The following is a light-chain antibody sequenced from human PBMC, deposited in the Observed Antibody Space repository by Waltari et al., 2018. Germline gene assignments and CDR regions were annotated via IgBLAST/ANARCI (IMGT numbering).Light chain of an antibody. V-gene: IGKV1-5*03. Sequence: DIQMTQSPSTLSASAGDRVTITCRASQSLSSSLAWYQQKPGKAPKLMIQKASTLASGVPSRFSGSGFGTEFTLTISSLQPDDFATYYCQQYNTYRRTFGQGTKVEIK. CDR1: QSLSSS. CDR3: QQYNTYRRT. J-gene: IGKJ1*01. CDR2: KAS.